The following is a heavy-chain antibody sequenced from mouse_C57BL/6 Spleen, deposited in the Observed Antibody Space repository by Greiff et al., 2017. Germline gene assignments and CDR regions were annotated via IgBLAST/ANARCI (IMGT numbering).Heavy chain of an antibody. CDR2: IDPEDGDT. Sequence: VQLQQSGAELVRPGASVKLSCTASGFNIKDYYMHWVKQRPEQGLEWIGRIDPEDGDTAYAPKFQGKATMTADTSSNTAYLQLSSLTSEDTAVYYCTTKYYGSSLTTPLVDVWGTGTTVTVSS. CDR1: GFNIKDYY. V-gene: IGHV14-1*01. D-gene: IGHD1-1*01. J-gene: IGHJ1*03. CDR3: TTKYYGSSLTTPLVDV.